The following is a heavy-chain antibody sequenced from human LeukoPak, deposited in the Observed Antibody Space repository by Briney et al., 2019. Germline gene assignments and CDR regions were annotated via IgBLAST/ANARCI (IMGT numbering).Heavy chain of an antibody. J-gene: IGHJ3*02. D-gene: IGHD1-14*01. CDR2: INPDSGGT. V-gene: IGHV1-2*04. CDR1: GYTFTGYY. Sequence: ASVKVSCRASGYTFTGYYMSWVRQSPGQGLEWMGWINPDSGGTHYAQNFQGWVTMTRDTSISTAYMELSRLRSDDTAVYYCARGTLTAPRSAFDIWGQGTMVTVSS. CDR3: ARGTLTAPRSAFDI.